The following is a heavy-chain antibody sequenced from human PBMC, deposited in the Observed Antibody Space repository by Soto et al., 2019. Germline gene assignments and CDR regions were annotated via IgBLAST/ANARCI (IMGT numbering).Heavy chain of an antibody. D-gene: IGHD6-19*01. Sequence: VPLLESGGGLVQPGGSLRLSCAASGFTFSSYAMSWVRQAPGKGLEWVSAISGSGGSTYYADSVKGRFTISRDNSKNTLYLQMNSLRAEDTAVYYCARDEAVAGPYYYYGMDVWGQGTTVTVSS. CDR2: ISGSGGST. V-gene: IGHV3-23*01. CDR3: ARDEAVAGPYYYYGMDV. J-gene: IGHJ6*02. CDR1: GFTFSSYA.